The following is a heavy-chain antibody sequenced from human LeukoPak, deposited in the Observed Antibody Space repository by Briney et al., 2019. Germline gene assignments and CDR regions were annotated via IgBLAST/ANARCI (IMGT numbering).Heavy chain of an antibody. CDR2: ISGSGGST. CDR3: AKRHYYGSGSHRSGRATFDY. Sequence: GGSLRLSCAASGFTFSSYAMSWVRQAPGKGLEWVSAISGSGGSTYYADSVKGRFTISRDNSKNTLYLQMNSLRAEDTAVYYCAKRHYYGSGSHRSGRATFDYWGQGTLVTVSS. J-gene: IGHJ4*02. CDR1: GFTFSSYA. D-gene: IGHD3-10*01. V-gene: IGHV3-23*01.